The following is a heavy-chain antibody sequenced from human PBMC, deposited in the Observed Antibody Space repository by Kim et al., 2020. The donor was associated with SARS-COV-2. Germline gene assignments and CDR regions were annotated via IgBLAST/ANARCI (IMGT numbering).Heavy chain of an antibody. V-gene: IGHV3-7*04. CDR3: ARGGDCSGGSCWRY. CDR2: IKKDGSEK. Sequence: GGSLRLSCAASGFTFSIYWMSWVRQAPEKGLEWVANIKKDGSEKYYVDSVKGRFTISRDNAKNSLYLEMNSLRAEDTAVYYCARGGDCSGGSCWRYWGQG. J-gene: IGHJ4*02. D-gene: IGHD2-15*01. CDR1: GFTFSIYW.